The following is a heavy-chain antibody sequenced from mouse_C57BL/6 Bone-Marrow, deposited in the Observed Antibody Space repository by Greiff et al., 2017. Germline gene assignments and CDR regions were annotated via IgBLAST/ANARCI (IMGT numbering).Heavy chain of an antibody. CDR2: IWSGGST. D-gene: IGHD1-2*01. J-gene: IGHJ4*01. CDR1: GFSLTSYG. Sequence: VKLVESGPGLVQPSQSLSITCTVSGFSLTSYGVHWVRQSPGKGPEWLGVIWSGGSTDYNAAFISRLSISKDNSKSQVFFKMNSLQADDTAIYYCARNRLNYWGQGTSVTVSS. V-gene: IGHV2-2*01. CDR3: ARNRLNY.